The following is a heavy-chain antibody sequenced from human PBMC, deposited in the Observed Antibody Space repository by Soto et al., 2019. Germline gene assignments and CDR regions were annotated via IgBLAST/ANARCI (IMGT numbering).Heavy chain of an antibody. CDR1: GGSISSYY. J-gene: IGHJ1*01. CDR3: ARGAVVTPEYFQN. D-gene: IGHD2-21*02. V-gene: IGHV4-59*01. CDR2: IYYSGST. Sequence: SETLSLTCTVSGGSISSYYWSWIRQPPGKGLEWIGYIYYSGSTNYNPSLKSRVTISVDTSKSQFSLKLSSVTAADTAVYYCARGAVVTPEYFQNWGQGTLVTVSS.